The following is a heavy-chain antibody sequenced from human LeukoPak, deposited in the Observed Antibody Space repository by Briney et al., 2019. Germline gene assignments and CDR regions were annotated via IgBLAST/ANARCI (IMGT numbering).Heavy chain of an antibody. Sequence: ASVKVSCKASGYTFTKSYIHWVRQAPGQRLEWMGLINPGGDNTDYAQKFQGRVTMTSDTSARTVYMELSSLRSEDTAIYYCARIRDGYNDAYDIWGQGTVVTVPS. CDR1: GYTFTKSY. D-gene: IGHD5-24*01. CDR3: ARIRDGYNDAYDI. V-gene: IGHV1-46*01. J-gene: IGHJ3*02. CDR2: INPGGDNT.